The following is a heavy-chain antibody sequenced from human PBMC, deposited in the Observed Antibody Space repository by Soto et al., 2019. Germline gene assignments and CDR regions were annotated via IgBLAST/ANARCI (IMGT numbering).Heavy chain of an antibody. J-gene: IGHJ4*02. CDR2: IIPIFGTA. V-gene: IGHV1-69*06. Sequence: GASVKVSCKASGGTFSSYAISWVRQAPGQGLEWMGGIIPIFGTANYAQKFQGRVTITADKSTSTAYMELSSLRSEDTAVYYCARGRSDREYYFDYWGQGTLVTVSS. CDR3: ARGRSDREYYFDY. CDR1: GGTFSSYA. D-gene: IGHD3-3*01.